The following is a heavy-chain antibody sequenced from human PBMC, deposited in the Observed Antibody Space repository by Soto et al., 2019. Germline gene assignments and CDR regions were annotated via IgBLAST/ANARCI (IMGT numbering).Heavy chain of an antibody. D-gene: IGHD3-9*01. Sequence: QVQLVESGGGVVQPGRSLRLSCAASGFIFSNYGMHWVRQAPGKGLEWVALISYDGSKQYYIDAVKGRFTVSRDNSKNTLYLQTNSLSADDTAVYYCAKEWADTLTGEWGQGTLVTVSS. CDR3: AKEWADTLTGE. CDR2: ISYDGSKQ. CDR1: GFIFSNYG. J-gene: IGHJ4*02. V-gene: IGHV3-30*18.